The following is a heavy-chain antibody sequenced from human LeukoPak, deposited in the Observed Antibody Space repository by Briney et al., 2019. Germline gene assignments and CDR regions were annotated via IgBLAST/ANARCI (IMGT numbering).Heavy chain of an antibody. V-gene: IGHV4-59*01. CDR1: GGSIRNYY. D-gene: IGHD3-16*01. CDR3: ARSGGVWYFDY. Sequence: PSETLSLTCTVSGGSIRNYYWTWIRQPPGKGLEWIGYISDGGGSNYNPSLKSRVTISVDTSKNQFSLKLSPVTAADTAVYYCARSGGVWYFDYWGQGTLVTVSS. J-gene: IGHJ4*02. CDR2: ISDGGGS.